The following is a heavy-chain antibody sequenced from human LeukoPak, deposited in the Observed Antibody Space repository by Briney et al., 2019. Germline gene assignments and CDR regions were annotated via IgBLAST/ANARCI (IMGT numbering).Heavy chain of an antibody. J-gene: IGHJ4*02. CDR2: ISGSGGST. V-gene: IGHV3-23*01. Sequence: PGGSLRLSCVASGFSFSSYAMSWVRQAPGKGLEWVSAISGSGGSTYYADSVKGRFTISRDNSKNTLYLQMNSLRAEDTAVYYCAKGAAAGLSAWGYFDYWGQGTLVTVSS. D-gene: IGHD6-13*01. CDR3: AKGAAAGLSAWGYFDY. CDR1: GFSFSSYA.